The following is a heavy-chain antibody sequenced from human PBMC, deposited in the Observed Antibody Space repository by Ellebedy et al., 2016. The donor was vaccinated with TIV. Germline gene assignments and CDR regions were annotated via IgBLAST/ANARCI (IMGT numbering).Heavy chain of an antibody. V-gene: IGHV4-38-2*01. D-gene: IGHD4-23*01. Sequence: MPSETLSLTCSVSGSSISSGYYWGWNRQPPGRGLERIGSMYHSGSTYYSPSLKSRVTISVDTSENQFSLRLSSVTAADTAVYYCAAYYGGRFDYWGQGTLVTVSS. CDR1: GSSISSGYY. J-gene: IGHJ4*02. CDR2: MYHSGST. CDR3: AAYYGGRFDY.